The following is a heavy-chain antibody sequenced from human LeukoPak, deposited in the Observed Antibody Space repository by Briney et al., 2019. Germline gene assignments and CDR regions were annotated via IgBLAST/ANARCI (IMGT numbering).Heavy chain of an antibody. Sequence: PGGSLRLSCAASGFTFSSYAMSWVRQAPGKGLEWVAFIRYDGSNKYYADSVKGRFTISRDNSKNTLYLQMSSLRAEDTAVYYCAKDVYAGYYYYYMDVWGKGTTVTVSS. CDR2: IRYDGSNK. V-gene: IGHV3-30*02. CDR3: AKDVYAGYYYYYMDV. J-gene: IGHJ6*03. CDR1: GFTFSSYA. D-gene: IGHD5/OR15-5a*01.